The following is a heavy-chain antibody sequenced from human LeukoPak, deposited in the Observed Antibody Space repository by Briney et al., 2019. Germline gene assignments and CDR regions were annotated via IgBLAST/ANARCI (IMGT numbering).Heavy chain of an antibody. J-gene: IGHJ5*02. D-gene: IGHD6-19*01. CDR3: ARGSGWYPMIPGMGWFDP. Sequence: SETLSLTCTVSGGSINSNSYYWGWIRQPPGKGLEWIGSIYTSGSTNYNPSLKSRVTMSVDTSKNQFSLKLSSVTAADTAVYYCARGSGWYPMIPGMGWFDPWGQGTLVTVSS. CDR2: IYTSGST. CDR1: GGSINSNSYY. V-gene: IGHV4-39*07.